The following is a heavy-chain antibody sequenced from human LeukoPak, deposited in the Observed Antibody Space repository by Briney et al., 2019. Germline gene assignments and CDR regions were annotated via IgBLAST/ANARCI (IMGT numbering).Heavy chain of an antibody. D-gene: IGHD1-1*01. J-gene: IGHJ3*01. CDR1: GGSINTGGYY. CDR3: ATRGTPSWAFDF. V-gene: IGHV4-31*03. CDR2: IYYSGST. Sequence: TSETLSLTCTVSGGSINTGGYYWSWIRQHPGKGLEWIGYIYYSGSTYYNPSLKSRVTISVDTSKNQFSLKLNSVTAADTAMYCCATRGTPSWAFDFWGQGTMVTVSS.